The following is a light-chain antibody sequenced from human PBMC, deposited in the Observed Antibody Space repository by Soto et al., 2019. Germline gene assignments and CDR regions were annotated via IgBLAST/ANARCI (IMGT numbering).Light chain of an antibody. V-gene: IGKV1-33*01. Sequence: DIQLTQSPPSLSASVGDRVSITCQASLDIRNYLNWYQHKPGRAPKLLIYDTSNLETGVPSRFGRSASGTNFSFIFAGLQLEDVATYYCQQYENLPYAFSQGTKLEI. J-gene: IGKJ2*01. CDR1: LDIRNY. CDR2: DTS. CDR3: QQYENLPYA.